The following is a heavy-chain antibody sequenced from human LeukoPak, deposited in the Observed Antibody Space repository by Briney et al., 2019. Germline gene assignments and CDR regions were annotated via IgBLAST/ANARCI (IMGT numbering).Heavy chain of an antibody. CDR2: IYPGDSDT. Sequence: GESLKISCKGSGYSFTSYWIGWVRQMPGKGLEWMGLIYPGDSDTRYIPSFQGQVTISADKSISTAYLQWSSLKASDTAMYYCVRYYEYVWGNYHGMDVWGQGTTVTVSS. CDR1: GYSFTSYW. D-gene: IGHD3-16*02. V-gene: IGHV5-51*01. CDR3: VRYYEYVWGNYHGMDV. J-gene: IGHJ6*02.